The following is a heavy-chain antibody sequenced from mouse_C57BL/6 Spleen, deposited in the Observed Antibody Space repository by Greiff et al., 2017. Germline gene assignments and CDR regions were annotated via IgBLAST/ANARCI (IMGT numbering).Heavy chain of an antibody. V-gene: IGHV14-2*01. CDR2: IDPADGDT. CDR3: ASYYPYLDD. D-gene: IGHD1-1*02. Sequence: VQLKQSGAELVKPGASVKLSCTASGFNIKAYYMPWVKQRTEQGLAWIGRIDPADGDTKYAPKFPGQATITADTSSNTADLRLSSLTSEDTAVYYCASYYPYLDDWGQGTTLTGSS. CDR1: GFNIKAYY. J-gene: IGHJ2*01.